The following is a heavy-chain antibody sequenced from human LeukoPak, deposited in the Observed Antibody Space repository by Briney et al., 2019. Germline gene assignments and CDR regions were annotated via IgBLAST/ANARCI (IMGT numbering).Heavy chain of an antibody. CDR3: ARDLITIFGVVIRMAFDI. D-gene: IGHD3-3*01. V-gene: IGHV3-21*01. CDR2: ISSSSSYI. Sequence: GGSLRLSCAASGFTFSSYSMNWVRQAPGKGLEWVSSISSSSSYIYYADSVKGRFTISRDNAKNSLYLQMNSLRAEDTAVCYCARDLITIFGVVIRMAFDIWGQGTMVTVSS. J-gene: IGHJ3*02. CDR1: GFTFSSYS.